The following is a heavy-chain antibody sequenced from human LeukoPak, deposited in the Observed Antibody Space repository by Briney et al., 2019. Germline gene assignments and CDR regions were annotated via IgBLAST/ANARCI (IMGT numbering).Heavy chain of an antibody. Sequence: PSETLSLTCTVSGGSISSSSYYWGWIRQPPGKGLEWIGSIYYSGSTYYNPSLKSRVTISEDTSKNQFSLKLSSVTAADTAVYYCARVEEGYGAGRRENYYYYYMDVWGKGTTVTISS. CDR1: GGSISSSSYY. V-gene: IGHV4-39*07. D-gene: IGHD3-10*01. J-gene: IGHJ6*03. CDR3: ARVEEGYGAGRRENYYYYYMDV. CDR2: IYYSGST.